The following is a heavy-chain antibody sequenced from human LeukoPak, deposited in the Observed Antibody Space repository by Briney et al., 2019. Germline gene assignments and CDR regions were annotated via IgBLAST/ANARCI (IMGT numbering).Heavy chain of an antibody. CDR1: GFTFSSYG. V-gene: IGHV3-30*03. CDR2: ISYDGSNK. Sequence: PGGSLRLSCAASGFTFSSYGMHWVRQAPGKGLEWVAVISYDGSNKYYADSVKGRFTISRDNSKNTLYLQMNSLRAEDTAVYYCATLSALYSSSWHDFDYWGQGTLVTVSS. CDR3: ATLSALYSSSWHDFDY. D-gene: IGHD6-13*01. J-gene: IGHJ4*02.